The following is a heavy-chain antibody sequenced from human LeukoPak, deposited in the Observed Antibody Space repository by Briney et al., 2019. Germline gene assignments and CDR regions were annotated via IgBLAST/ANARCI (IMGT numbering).Heavy chain of an antibody. CDR3: ARHFDN. V-gene: IGHV4-39*01. J-gene: IGHJ4*02. Sequence: SETLSLTCTVSGVSIITTSYDWGWIRQPPGKGLEWIGSISYGGSTDYNPSLKSRVTLSLDASKNQFSLRVSSVTAANTAGYYCARHFDNWGQGTLVTVSS. CDR1: GVSIITTSYD. CDR2: ISYGGST.